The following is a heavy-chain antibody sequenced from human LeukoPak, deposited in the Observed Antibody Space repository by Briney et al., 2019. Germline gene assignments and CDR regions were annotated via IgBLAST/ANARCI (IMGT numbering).Heavy chain of an antibody. CDR2: IYYSGST. CDR3: ANFQLFGECQPI. J-gene: IGHJ3*02. D-gene: IGHD3-10*02. V-gene: IGHV4-39*07. Sequence: SGTLSLTCTVSGGSISSSSYYWGWIRQPPGKGLEWMGSIYYSGSTYYNPSLKSRVTISVDTSKNQFSLKLSSVTAADTAVYYCANFQLFGECQPIWGHETMVAVSS. CDR1: GGSISSSSYY.